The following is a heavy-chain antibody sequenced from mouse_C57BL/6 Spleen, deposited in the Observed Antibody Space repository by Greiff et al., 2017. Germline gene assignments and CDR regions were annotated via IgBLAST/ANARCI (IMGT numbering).Heavy chain of an antibody. CDR3: ARGDYDAWFAY. J-gene: IGHJ3*01. CDR1: GYSITSGYY. Sequence: EVKLEVSGPGMVKPSQSLSLTCTVTGYSITSGYYWHWIRHFPGNKLEWMGYISYSGSTNYNPSLKSRISITHDTSKNHFFLELNSVTTEDTATYYCARGDYDAWFAYWGQGTLVTVSA. D-gene: IGHD2-4*01. V-gene: IGHV3-1*01. CDR2: ISYSGST.